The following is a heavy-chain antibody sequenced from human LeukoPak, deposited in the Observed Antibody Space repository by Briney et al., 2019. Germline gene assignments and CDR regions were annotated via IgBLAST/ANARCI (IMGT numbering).Heavy chain of an antibody. CDR1: GFTFSSYG. V-gene: IGHV3-23*01. D-gene: IGHD6-19*01. CDR3: AKGGYSSGWFLIDY. J-gene: IGHJ4*02. CDR2: ISGSGGST. Sequence: GGSLRLSCAASGFTFSSYGMHWVRQAPEKGLEWVSAISGSGGSTHYADSVKGRFTISRDNSKNTLYLQMNSLRAEDTAVYYCAKGGYSSGWFLIDYWGQGTLVTVSP.